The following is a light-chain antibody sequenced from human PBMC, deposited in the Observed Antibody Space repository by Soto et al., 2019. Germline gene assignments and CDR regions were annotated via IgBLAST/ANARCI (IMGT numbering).Light chain of an antibody. Sequence: DIQMTQSPSTLSASVGDRVTITCRASQSISTWLAWYQQKPGKATKLLIYKASSLRNGVPSRFSGSGSGKEFTLTIYSLQPDDFASYYCQQYNGYPHTVGQGTKLEI. J-gene: IGKJ2*01. CDR1: QSISTW. CDR2: KAS. CDR3: QQYNGYPHT. V-gene: IGKV1-5*03.